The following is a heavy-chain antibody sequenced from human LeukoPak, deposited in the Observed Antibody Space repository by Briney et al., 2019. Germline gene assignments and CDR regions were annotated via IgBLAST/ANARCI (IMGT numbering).Heavy chain of an antibody. CDR1: GYTFTSYY. Sequence: GPSVKVSCKASGYTFTSYYMHWVRQAPGQGLEWMGIINPSGGSTSYAQKFQGRVTMTRDTSTSTVYMELSSLRSEDTAVYYCARDACSGGSCYSFDYWGQGTLVTVSS. J-gene: IGHJ4*02. D-gene: IGHD2-15*01. V-gene: IGHV1-46*01. CDR2: INPSGGST. CDR3: ARDACSGGSCYSFDY.